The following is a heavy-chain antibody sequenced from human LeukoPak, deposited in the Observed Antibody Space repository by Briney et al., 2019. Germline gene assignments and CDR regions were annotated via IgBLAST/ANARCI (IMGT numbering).Heavy chain of an antibody. J-gene: IGHJ4*02. CDR2: IHYSGRT. Sequence: PSETLSLTCTVSGGPISSSSYYWGWIRQPPGKRLEWIGSIHYSGRTYDNPSLKSRVTISLDTSKNHFSLKLSSVTAADTAVYYCARPLGYCSGGSCYGDAFDIWGQGTLVTVSS. CDR3: ARPLGYCSGGSCYGDAFDI. V-gene: IGHV4-39*02. D-gene: IGHD2-15*01. CDR1: GGPISSSSYY.